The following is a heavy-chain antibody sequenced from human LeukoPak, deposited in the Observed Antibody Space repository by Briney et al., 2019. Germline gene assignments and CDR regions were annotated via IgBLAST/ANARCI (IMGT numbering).Heavy chain of an antibody. Sequence: SETLSLTCTVSGGSLSSSNYHWGWIRQPPGKGLEWLGEIYHSGSTNYNPSLKSRVTISVDKSKNQFSLKLSSVTAADTAVYYCASSRRDGYNGYYFDYWGQGTLVTVSS. CDR1: GGSLSSSNYH. CDR3: ASSRRDGYNGYYFDY. CDR2: IYHSGST. J-gene: IGHJ4*02. V-gene: IGHV4-39*07. D-gene: IGHD5-24*01.